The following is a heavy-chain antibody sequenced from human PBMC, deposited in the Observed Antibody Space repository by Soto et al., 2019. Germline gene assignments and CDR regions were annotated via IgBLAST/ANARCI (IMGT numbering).Heavy chain of an antibody. CDR2: ISGSGGST. CDR1: GFTFCSYA. Sequence: GGALRLSCAASGFTFCSYAISWGRPGPGEGVEWVSAISGSGGSTYYADSVKGRFTISRDNSKNTLYLQMNSLRAEDTAVYYCAKDVVGYCSSTSCYAFDYWGQGTLVTVSS. D-gene: IGHD2-2*01. CDR3: AKDVVGYCSSTSCYAFDY. J-gene: IGHJ4*02. V-gene: IGHV3-23*01.